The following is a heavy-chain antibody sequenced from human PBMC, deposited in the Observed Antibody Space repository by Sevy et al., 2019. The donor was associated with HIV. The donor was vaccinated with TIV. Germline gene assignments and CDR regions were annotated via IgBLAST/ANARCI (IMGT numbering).Heavy chain of an antibody. Sequence: SETLSLTCAVYGGYLSGYYWNWIRQPPGKGLEWIGEINHSGSTNYNPSLKSRVTISVDTSKNQFSLKLSSVTAADTAVYYCARAPPIVVVPAAPSWFDPWGQGTLVTVSS. D-gene: IGHD2-2*01. CDR2: INHSGST. CDR1: GGYLSGYY. CDR3: ARAPPIVVVPAAPSWFDP. V-gene: IGHV4-34*01. J-gene: IGHJ5*02.